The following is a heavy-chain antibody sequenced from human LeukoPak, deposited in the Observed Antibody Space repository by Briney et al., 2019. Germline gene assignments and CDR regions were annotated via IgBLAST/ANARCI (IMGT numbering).Heavy chain of an antibody. V-gene: IGHV4-34*01. D-gene: IGHD5-18*01. Sequence: SETLSLTCAVYGGSFSGYYWGWIRQPPGKGLEWIGEINHSGSTNYNPSLKSRVTISVDTSKNQFSLKLSSVTAADTAVYYCARYRGYSYGRVGLDYWGQGTLVTVSS. CDR2: INHSGST. CDR3: ARYRGYSYGRVGLDY. J-gene: IGHJ4*02. CDR1: GGSFSGYY.